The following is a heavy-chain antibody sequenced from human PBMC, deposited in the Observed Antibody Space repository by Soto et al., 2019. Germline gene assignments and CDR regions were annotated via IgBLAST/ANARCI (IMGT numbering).Heavy chain of an antibody. D-gene: IGHD6-13*01. J-gene: IGHJ4*02. CDR3: VRAIAGSFAL. V-gene: IGHV3-7*04. Sequence: EVQLVESGGGLVQSGGSLRLSCEASGFSFITYWMNWVRQAPGKGLEWLACIKEDGSEKQYVDSVKGRFPIPRDNAKNSLYLHLKSLSEGDTVVDYCVRAIAGSFALCGQGTLVIVSS. CDR2: IKEDGSEK. CDR1: GFSFITYW.